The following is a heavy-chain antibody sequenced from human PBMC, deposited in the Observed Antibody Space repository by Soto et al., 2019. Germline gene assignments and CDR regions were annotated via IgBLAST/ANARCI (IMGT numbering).Heavy chain of an antibody. V-gene: IGHV4-39*01. CDR2: IYYSGST. D-gene: IGHD2-2*01. CDR3: ASLYCSSTSCYFFDY. CDR1: GGSISSSGYY. J-gene: IGHJ4*02. Sequence: SETLSLTCTVSGGSISSSGYYWGWIRQPPGKGLEWIGSIYYSGSTYYNPSLKSRVTISVDTSKNQFSLKLSSVTAADTAVYYCASLYCSSTSCYFFDYWGQGTLVTVSS.